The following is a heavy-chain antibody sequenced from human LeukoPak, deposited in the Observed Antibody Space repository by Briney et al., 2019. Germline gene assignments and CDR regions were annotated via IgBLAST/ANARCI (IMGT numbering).Heavy chain of an antibody. CDR2: IKSKTDGGTT. V-gene: IGHV3-15*01. CDR3: TTLTYYYDSSGYWRGLLYYYYGMDV. J-gene: IGHJ6*02. Sequence: GGSLRLSCAASGFTFSNAWMSWVRQAPGKGLEWVGRIKSKTDGGTTDYAAPVKGRFTISRDDSKNTLYLQMNSLKTEDTAVYYCTTLTYYYDSSGYWRGLLYYYYGMDVWGQGTTVTVSS. D-gene: IGHD3-22*01. CDR1: GFTFSNAW.